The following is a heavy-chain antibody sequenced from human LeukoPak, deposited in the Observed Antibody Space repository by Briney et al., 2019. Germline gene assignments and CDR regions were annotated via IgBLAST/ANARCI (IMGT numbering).Heavy chain of an antibody. J-gene: IGHJ6*02. D-gene: IGHD6-6*01. CDR3: ARAARPRYYYYGMDV. V-gene: IGHV1-46*01. Sequence: ASVKVSCKASGYTFTSYYMHWVRQAPGQGLEWMGIINPSGGSTSYAQKFQGRVTMTRDTSTSTVYMELSSLRSEDTAVYYCARAARPRYYYYGMDVWGQGTTVTVSS. CDR1: GYTFTSYY. CDR2: INPSGGST.